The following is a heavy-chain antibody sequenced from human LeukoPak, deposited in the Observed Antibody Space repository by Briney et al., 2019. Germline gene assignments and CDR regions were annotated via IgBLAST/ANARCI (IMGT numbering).Heavy chain of an antibody. CDR1: GFTFSSYG. CDR3: ARDSCGGDCYPYTFDY. D-gene: IGHD2-21*02. J-gene: IGHJ4*02. CDR2: IWYDGTNK. V-gene: IGHV3-33*01. Sequence: GGSLRLSCAASGFTFSSYGMHWVRQAPGKGLEWVAIIWYDGTNKYYAASVKGRFTISRDDSKNTLYLQMNSLRAEDTAVYYCARDSCGGDCYPYTFDYWGQGTLVTVSS.